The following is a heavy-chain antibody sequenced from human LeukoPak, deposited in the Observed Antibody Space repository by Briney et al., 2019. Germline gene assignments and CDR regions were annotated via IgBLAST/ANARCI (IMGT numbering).Heavy chain of an antibody. CDR1: GYTFTGYY. CDR2: INPNSGGT. Sequence: ASVKVSCKASGYTFTGYYMHWVRQAPGQGLEWMGWINPNSGGTNYAQKFQGRVTMTRDTSISTAYMELSRLRSDDTAVYYCARAGHDDYVWGSYRSTRFYYFDYWGQGTLVTVSS. D-gene: IGHD3-16*02. V-gene: IGHV1-2*02. J-gene: IGHJ4*02. CDR3: ARAGHDDYVWGSYRSTRFYYFDY.